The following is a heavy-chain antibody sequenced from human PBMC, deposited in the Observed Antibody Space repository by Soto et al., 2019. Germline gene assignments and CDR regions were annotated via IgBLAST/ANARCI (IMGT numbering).Heavy chain of an antibody. V-gene: IGHV5-51*01. CDR2: IWPGDSNT. CDR1: GYTFTMFW. D-gene: IGHD6-13*01. Sequence: GESLKISCKVSGYTFTMFWIGWVRQMPGKGLEYMGIIWPGDSNTRYSPSFQGQVTISADKPINTAYLQMNSLRAEDTAVYYCAKVIAEAGLPDYWGQGTLVTVSS. CDR3: AKVIAEAGLPDY. J-gene: IGHJ4*02.